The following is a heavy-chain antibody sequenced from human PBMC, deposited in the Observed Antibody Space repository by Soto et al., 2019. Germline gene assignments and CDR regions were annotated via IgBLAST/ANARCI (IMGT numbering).Heavy chain of an antibody. V-gene: IGHV1-69*01. J-gene: IGHJ5*02. CDR1: GGTFSSYA. CDR2: IIAIFGTA. D-gene: IGHD2-8*01. CDR3: ARDLCTNGVCPNWFDP. Sequence: QVQLVQSGAEVKKPGSSVKVSCKASGGTFSSYAISWVRQAPGQGLEWMGVIIAIFGTANYAQKFQGIVTITADESKSTAYMELSRLRSEDTAVYYCARDLCTNGVCPNWFDPWGQGTLVTVSS.